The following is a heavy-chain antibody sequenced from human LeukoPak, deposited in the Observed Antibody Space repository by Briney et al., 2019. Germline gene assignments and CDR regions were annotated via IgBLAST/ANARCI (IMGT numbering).Heavy chain of an antibody. CDR3: ARGLRGSGWSGPADY. V-gene: IGHV4-61*02. CDR1: GGSISSSDYY. Sequence: SQTLSLTCTVSGGSISSSDYYWSWIRQPAGKGLEWIGRIYTSGSTNYNPSLKSRVTISVDTSKNQFSLKLSSVTAADTAVYYCARGLRGSGWSGPADYWGQGTLVTVSS. J-gene: IGHJ4*02. D-gene: IGHD6-19*01. CDR2: IYTSGST.